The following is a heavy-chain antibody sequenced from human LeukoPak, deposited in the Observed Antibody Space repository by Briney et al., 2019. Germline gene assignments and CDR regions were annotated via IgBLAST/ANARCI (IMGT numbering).Heavy chain of an antibody. D-gene: IGHD3-9*01. V-gene: IGHV1-58*01. CDR3: AAEDDVLTGYYDFDY. CDR2: IVIANGNT. J-gene: IGHJ4*02. Sequence: RASVKVSCKASGFTFARSAVQWVRQARGQRPEWIGWIVIANGNTNYAQKFQERLTITRDMSTSTAYMELSSLRSEDTAVYYCAAEDDVLTGYYDFDYWGQGTVVTVSS. CDR1: GFTFARSA.